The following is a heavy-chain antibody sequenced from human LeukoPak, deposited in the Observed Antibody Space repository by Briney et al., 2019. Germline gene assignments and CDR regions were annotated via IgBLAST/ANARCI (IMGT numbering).Heavy chain of an antibody. CDR2: ISYDESDK. V-gene: IGHV3-30*03. CDR3: ATRYSNFLGSGWFVFDY. CDR1: GFTFSNYG. Sequence: GGSLRLSCAASGFTFSNYGMHWARQAPGKGLEWVAVISYDESDKHYIDSVKGRFTISRDNSKNTLYLQMSSLRDDDTAVYYCATRYSNFLGSGWFVFDYWGQGTLVTVSS. D-gene: IGHD6-19*01. J-gene: IGHJ4*02.